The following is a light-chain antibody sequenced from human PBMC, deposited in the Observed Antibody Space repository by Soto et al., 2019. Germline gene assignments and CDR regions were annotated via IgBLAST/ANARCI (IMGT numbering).Light chain of an antibody. Sequence: QSVLTQPPSASATPGQRVTISCSGGNSNIGRNSVNWYQQLPGTAPKLLMYSDNQRPSGVPDRFSGSKSGTSASLAISGLQSEDEADYYCAAWDDRLSAYVFGKGTKVTV. CDR1: NSNIGRNS. V-gene: IGLV1-44*01. J-gene: IGLJ1*01. CDR3: AAWDDRLSAYV. CDR2: SDN.